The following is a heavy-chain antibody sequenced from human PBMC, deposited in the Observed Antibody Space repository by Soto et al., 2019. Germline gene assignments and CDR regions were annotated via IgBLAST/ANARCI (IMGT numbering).Heavy chain of an antibody. CDR1: GFTFSNYG. CDR2: IWYDGSDK. V-gene: IGHV3-33*01. J-gene: IGHJ4*02. CDR3: ARDRGYYCSSDTDY. Sequence: GGSLRLSCAASGFTFSNYGMHWVRQAPGKGLEWVATIWYDGSDKYYADSVKGRFTISRDNSKNTLNLQMNSLRAGDTAVYYCARDRGYYCSSDTDYWGQGTLVVVSS. D-gene: IGHD2-2*01.